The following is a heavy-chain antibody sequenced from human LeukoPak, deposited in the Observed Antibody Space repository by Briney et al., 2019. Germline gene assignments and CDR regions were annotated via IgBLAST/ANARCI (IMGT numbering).Heavy chain of an antibody. Sequence: GGSLRLSCAASEFNFSDYYMSWLRQAPGKGLEWLAYMSSSGSTIYYADSVKGRFTISRDNAKNSLFLQMNSLRAEATAVYYCARGWYDILTGVLGFWGQGTLVTVSS. J-gene: IGHJ4*02. D-gene: IGHD3-9*01. V-gene: IGHV3-11*01. CDR2: MSSSGSTI. CDR1: EFNFSDYY. CDR3: ARGWYDILTGVLGF.